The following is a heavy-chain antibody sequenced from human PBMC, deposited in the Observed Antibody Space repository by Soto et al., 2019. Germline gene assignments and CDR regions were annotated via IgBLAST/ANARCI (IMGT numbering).Heavy chain of an antibody. V-gene: IGHV4-39*01. CDR1: GGSVTSGNYF. Sequence: QLQLQQSGPGLVTPAETLFLNCAVSGGSVTSGNYFWGWLRQPPGILLEWIGNIYYNGDTYYSPSCRRRFAMPVDTAQHQFSLRVTPVTAADTPGHCCARRLIDNWNQGHAFDFLGEGTFVTVSS. J-gene: IGHJ3*01. CDR2: IYYNGDT. CDR3: ARRLIDNWNQGHAFDF. D-gene: IGHD1-20*01.